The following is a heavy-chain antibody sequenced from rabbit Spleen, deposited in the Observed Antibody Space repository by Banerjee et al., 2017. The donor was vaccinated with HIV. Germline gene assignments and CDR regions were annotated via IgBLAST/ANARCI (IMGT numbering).Heavy chain of an antibody. D-gene: IGHD1-1*01. J-gene: IGHJ4*01. V-gene: IGHV1S40*01. Sequence: QSLEESGGGLVQPEGSLTLTYKASGFDLSNYYYMCWVRQAPGKGLEWIGCIATDSFNTYYASWAKGRFTISKTSSTTVTLQMTSLTAADTATYFCARGNTSPGDGCLLWGPGTLVTVS. CDR3: ARGNTSPGDGCLL. CDR1: GFDLSNYYY. CDR2: IATDSFNT.